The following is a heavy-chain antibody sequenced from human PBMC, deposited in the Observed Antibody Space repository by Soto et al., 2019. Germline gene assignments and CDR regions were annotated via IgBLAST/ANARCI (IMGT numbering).Heavy chain of an antibody. CDR3: ARQIYDSDTGPNFQYYFDS. CDR1: GYSFAGYW. CDR2: IDPSDSQT. V-gene: IGHV5-10-1*01. J-gene: IGHJ4*02. D-gene: IGHD3-22*01. Sequence: GESLKISCKGSGYSFAGYWITWVRQKPGKGLEWMGRIDPSDSQTYYSPSFRGHVTISVTKAITTVFLQWSSLRASDTAMYYCARQIYDSDTGPNFQYYFDSWGQGTPVTVSS.